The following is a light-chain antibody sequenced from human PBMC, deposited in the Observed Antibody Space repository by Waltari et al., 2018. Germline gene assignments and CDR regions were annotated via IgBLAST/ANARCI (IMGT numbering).Light chain of an antibody. Sequence: QSALTQPASVSGSPGQPITISCTGTISHVGAYNSVSWYQQHPGKPPQLTIYAVTKRPSGVSNRFSGSKSGTTASLTISGLQAEDEADFYCSSYTTSGTLIFGGGTKLTVL. CDR2: AVT. J-gene: IGLJ2*01. V-gene: IGLV2-14*03. CDR1: ISHVGAYNS. CDR3: SSYTTSGTLI.